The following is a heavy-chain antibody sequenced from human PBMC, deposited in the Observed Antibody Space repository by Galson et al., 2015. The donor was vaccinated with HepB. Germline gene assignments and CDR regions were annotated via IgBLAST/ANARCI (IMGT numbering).Heavy chain of an antibody. D-gene: IGHD5-12*01. CDR3: AREPGATTGDYYYMDV. CDR1: GFTLSSYS. CDR2: ISASTTDT. V-gene: IGHV3-21*01. Sequence: SLRLSCAASGFTLSSYSMNWVRQAPGKALEWVSSISASTTDTYYADSVKGRFTISRDNADNSVFLHMSSLRVDDTALYYCAREPGATTGDYYYMDVWGKGITVTVSS. J-gene: IGHJ6*03.